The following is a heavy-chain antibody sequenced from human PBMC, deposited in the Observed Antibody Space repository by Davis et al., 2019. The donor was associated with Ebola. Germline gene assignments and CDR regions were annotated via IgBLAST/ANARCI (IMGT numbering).Heavy chain of an antibody. J-gene: IGHJ5*02. Sequence: AASVKVSCKASGYTFTSYGISWVRQAPGQGLEWMGWISAYNGNTNYAQKLQGRVTMTTDTSTSTAYMELRSLRSDDTAVYYCARDMGMVVAANWFDPWGQGTLVTVSS. CDR2: ISAYNGNT. V-gene: IGHV1-18*01. D-gene: IGHD2-15*01. CDR1: GYTFTSYG. CDR3: ARDMGMVVAANWFDP.